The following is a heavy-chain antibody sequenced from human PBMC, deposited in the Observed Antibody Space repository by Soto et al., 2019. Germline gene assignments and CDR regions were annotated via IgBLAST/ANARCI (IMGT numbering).Heavy chain of an antibody. V-gene: IGHV1-69*12. Sequence: QVQLVQSGAEVKKPGSSVKVSCKASAGTFSSYAISWVRQAPGQGLEWMGGIIPIFGTANYAQKFQGRVTITADESTSTAYMELSSLRSEDTAVYYCASTLSWGTTVVTHCFDYWGQGTLVTVSS. CDR1: AGTFSSYA. CDR3: ASTLSWGTTVVTHCFDY. D-gene: IGHD4-17*01. J-gene: IGHJ4*02. CDR2: IIPIFGTA.